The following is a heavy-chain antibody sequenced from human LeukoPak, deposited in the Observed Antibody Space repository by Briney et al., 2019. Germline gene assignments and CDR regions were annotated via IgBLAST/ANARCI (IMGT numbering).Heavy chain of an antibody. J-gene: IGHJ6*03. Sequence: PSETLSLTCKVSGDSMTSSSYEWAWIRQTPGKGLEWIGTISYSGSTDYNPSLKSRVTISVDTSKDQFSLKLSSVTAADTAVYYCAREGGYGSGSYTNYYYYYYMDVWGKGTTVTTSS. CDR3: AREGGYGSGSYTNYYYYYYMDV. CDR2: ISYSGST. CDR1: GDSMTSSSYE. D-gene: IGHD3-10*01. V-gene: IGHV4-39*07.